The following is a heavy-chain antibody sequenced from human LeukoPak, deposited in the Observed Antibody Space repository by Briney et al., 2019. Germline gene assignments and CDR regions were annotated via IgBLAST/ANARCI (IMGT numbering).Heavy chain of an antibody. Sequence: SETLSLTCAVYGGSFSGYYWSWIRQPPGEGLEWIGEINHSGSTNYNPSLKSRVTISVDTSKNQFSLKLSSVTAADTAVYYCAREPHYYDSSGWNWGQGTLVTVSS. CDR1: GGSFSGYY. CDR2: INHSGST. J-gene: IGHJ4*02. D-gene: IGHD3-22*01. CDR3: AREPHYYDSSGWN. V-gene: IGHV4-34*01.